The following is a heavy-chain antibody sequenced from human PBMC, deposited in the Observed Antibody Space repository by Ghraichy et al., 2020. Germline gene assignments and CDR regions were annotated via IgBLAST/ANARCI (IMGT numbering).Heavy chain of an antibody. CDR1: GGTFSDYY. J-gene: IGHJ3*02. V-gene: IGHV4-34*08. CDR3: ATKGSFYYGSGSYPI. D-gene: IGHD3-10*01. Sequence: GSLRLSCAVYGGTFSDYYWSWIRQPPGKGLEWIGEINHSGSTRYNPSLRSRATISVDTSKNQFSLKMRSVTAADTAVYYCATKGSFYYGSGSYPIWGQGTMVTVSS. CDR2: INHSGST.